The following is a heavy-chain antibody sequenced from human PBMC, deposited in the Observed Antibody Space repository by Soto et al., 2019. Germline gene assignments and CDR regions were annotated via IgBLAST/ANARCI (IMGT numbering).Heavy chain of an antibody. CDR1: GFTFSSYS. D-gene: IGHD6-13*01. CDR3: ASRTDLYISSWSEYFQH. Sequence: GGSLRLSCAASGFTFSSYSMNWVRQAPGKGLEWVSYISSSSSTIYYADSVKGRFTISRDNAKNSLYLQMNSLRAEDTAVYYCASRTDLYISSWSEYFQHWGQGTLVTVSS. J-gene: IGHJ1*01. V-gene: IGHV3-48*01. CDR2: ISSSSSTI.